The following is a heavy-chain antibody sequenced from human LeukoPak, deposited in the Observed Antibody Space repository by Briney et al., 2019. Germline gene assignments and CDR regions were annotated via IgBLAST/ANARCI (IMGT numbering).Heavy chain of an antibody. V-gene: IGHV4-31*03. J-gene: IGHJ4*02. CDR1: GGSISSGGYY. CDR2: IYYSGST. CDR3: ASTPDGAAAGIDY. Sequence: SQTLSLTCTVSGGSISSGGYYWSWIRQHPGKGLEWIGYIYYSGSTYYNPSLKGRVTTSVDTSKNQFSLKLSSVTAAGTAVYYCASTPDGAAAGIDYWGQGTLVTVSS. D-gene: IGHD6-13*01.